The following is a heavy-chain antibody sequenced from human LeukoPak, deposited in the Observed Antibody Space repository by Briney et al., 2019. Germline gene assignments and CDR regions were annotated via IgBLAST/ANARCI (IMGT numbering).Heavy chain of an antibody. V-gene: IGHV4-59*08. D-gene: IGHD6-13*01. J-gene: IGHJ4*02. CDR2: IYYSGST. CDR3: ARAAIIATIDY. CDR1: GGSISSYY. Sequence: SETLSLTCTVSGGSISSYYWSFIRQPPGKGLEWIGYIYYSGSTNYNPSLKSRVTISVDTSKNQFSLKLSSVTAADTAVYYCARAAIIATIDYWGQGTLVTVSS.